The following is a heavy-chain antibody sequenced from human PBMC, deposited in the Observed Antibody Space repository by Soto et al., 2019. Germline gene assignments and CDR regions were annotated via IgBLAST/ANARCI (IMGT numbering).Heavy chain of an antibody. CDR3: AKDPGFRSDS. V-gene: IGHV1-18*01. CDR2: ISAYDGNT. CDR1: GYTFTSYG. D-gene: IGHD3-9*01. J-gene: IGHJ4*02. Sequence: QVQLVQSGAEVKKPGASVKVSCKASGYTFTSYGICWARQAPGQGREWMGWISAYDGNTNYAQKLQGRVTMTTDTSTSTAYMELRSLRSDDPAVYYCAKDPGFRSDSWGQGTLVTVSS.